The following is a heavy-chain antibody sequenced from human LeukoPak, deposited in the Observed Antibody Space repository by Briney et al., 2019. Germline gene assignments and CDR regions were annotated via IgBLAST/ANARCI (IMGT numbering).Heavy chain of an antibody. CDR1: GYTFTGYY. Sequence: GASVKVSCKASGYTFTGYYMHWVRQAPGQGLEWTGWINPNSGGTNYAQKFQGRVTMTRDTSISTAYMELSRLRSDDTAVYYCAREEYSSFYGMDVWGQGTTVTVSS. V-gene: IGHV1-2*02. J-gene: IGHJ6*02. CDR2: INPNSGGT. CDR3: AREEYSSFYGMDV. D-gene: IGHD6-6*01.